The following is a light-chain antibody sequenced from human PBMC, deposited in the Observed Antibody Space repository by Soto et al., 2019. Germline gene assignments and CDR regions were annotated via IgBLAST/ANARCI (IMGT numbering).Light chain of an antibody. CDR1: RRDVGAYNY. V-gene: IGLV2-14*01. J-gene: IGLJ1*01. Sequence: QSVLTQPASVSGSPGQSIAISWTGTRRDVGAYNYVSWYQQHPGKAPKLMISEVTNRPSGVSDRFSGSKSGNTASLTISGLQAEDEADYYCSSFTSRFTFVFGTGTKVTVL. CDR3: SSFTSRFTFV. CDR2: EVT.